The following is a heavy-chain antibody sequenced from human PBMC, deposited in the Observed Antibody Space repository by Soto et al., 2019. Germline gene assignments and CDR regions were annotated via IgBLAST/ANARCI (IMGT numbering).Heavy chain of an antibody. J-gene: IGHJ6*02. V-gene: IGHV3-30-3*01. CDR3: ARDLGFPHYYYYGMDV. CDR2: ISYDGSNK. CDR1: GFTFSSYA. Sequence: QVQLVESGGGVVQPGRSLRLSCAASGFTFSSYAMHWVRQAPGKGLEWVAVISYDGSNKYYADSVKGRFTTSRDNSKNTLYLQMNSLRAEDTAVYYCARDLGFPHYYYYGMDVWGQGTTVTVSS. D-gene: IGHD7-27*01.